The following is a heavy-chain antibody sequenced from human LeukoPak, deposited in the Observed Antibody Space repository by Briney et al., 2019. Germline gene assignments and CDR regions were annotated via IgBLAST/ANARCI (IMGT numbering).Heavy chain of an antibody. J-gene: IGHJ4*02. CDR2: IYYSGST. CDR3: ATTPYDSSGYGYYFDY. CDR1: GGSISSYY. D-gene: IGHD3-22*01. V-gene: IGHV4-59*01. Sequence: SETLSLTCTVSGGSISSYYWSWIRQPPGKGLEWIGYIYYSGSTNYNPSLKSRVTISVDTSKNQFSLKLGSVTAADTAVYYCATTPYDSSGYGYYFDYWGQGTLVTVSS.